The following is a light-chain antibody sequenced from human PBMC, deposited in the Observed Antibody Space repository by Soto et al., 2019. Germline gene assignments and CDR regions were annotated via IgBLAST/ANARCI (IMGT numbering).Light chain of an antibody. CDR1: QSLVYSDGNTY. CDR2: KIS. V-gene: IGKV2-24*01. J-gene: IGKJ2*01. Sequence: DIVMTQTPLSSPVTLGQPASISCKSSQSLVYSDGNTYLSWLQQKPGQTPRLLSYKISNRFSGVSDRVSGSGAGTDFTLKIIRVEPEDGGVYYCLQATDVPHSFGQGTKLEIK. CDR3: LQATDVPHS.